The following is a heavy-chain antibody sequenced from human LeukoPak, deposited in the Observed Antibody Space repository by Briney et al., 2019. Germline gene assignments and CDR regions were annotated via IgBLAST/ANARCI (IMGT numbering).Heavy chain of an antibody. J-gene: IGHJ1*01. D-gene: IGHD2-15*01. V-gene: IGHV4-34*01. CDR1: GGSFSDYY. CDR3: ARRLIGYCSGGSCYSGYFQH. Sequence: LETLSLTCAVYGGSFSDYYWSWIRQSPGKGLEWIGEINHSGSTNYNPSLKSRVTISVDTSKNQFSLKLSSVTAADTAVYYCARRLIGYCSGGSCYSGYFQHWGQGTLVTVSS. CDR2: INHSGST.